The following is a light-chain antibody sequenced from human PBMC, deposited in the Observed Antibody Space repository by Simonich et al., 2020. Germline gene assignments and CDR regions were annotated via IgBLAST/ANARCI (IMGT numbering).Light chain of an antibody. V-gene: IGKV1-12*01. CDR3: QQANSFPLT. CDR2: AAS. Sequence: DIQMTQSPSSVSASVGDRVTITCRASQGISSWLAWYQKKPGKAPKLMIYAASSLQSGVPSRFSGSGSGTDFPLTISSLQPEDFATYSCQQANSFPLTFGGGTKVEIK. J-gene: IGKJ4*01. CDR1: QGISSW.